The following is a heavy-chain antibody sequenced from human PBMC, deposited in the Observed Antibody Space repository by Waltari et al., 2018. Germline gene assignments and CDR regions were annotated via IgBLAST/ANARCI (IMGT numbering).Heavy chain of an antibody. V-gene: IGHV3-30*02. J-gene: IGHJ5*02. CDR2: VRDDGNNQ. CDR3: AKGLGTVTDL. D-gene: IGHD1-1*01. Sequence: QVSLAASGGGVVRPGGSLRLACTASGFSFSTFGIHWIRQAPGKGRDGVAYVRDDGNNQEDSDSVKGRFTISRDNSKNTLYLQMNSLTLEDTALYFCAKGLGTVTDLWGQGTVVTVSS. CDR1: GFSFSTFG.